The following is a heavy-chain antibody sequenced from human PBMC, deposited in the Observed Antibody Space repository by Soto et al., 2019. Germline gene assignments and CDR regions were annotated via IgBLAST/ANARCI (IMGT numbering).Heavy chain of an antibody. V-gene: IGHV3-30*18. J-gene: IGHJ4*02. D-gene: IGHD5-12*01. CDR2: ISYDGSKV. Sequence: QVQLVESGGGVVQPGRSLRLACAASGFTFSDYGMHWVRQAPGKGLEWVAVISYDGSKVYYADSVKGRFTISRESSENTLSLQMNRLRAEDTAVYYWAKGLSVRATIQSFDSWGQGTLVTVAA. CDR1: GFTFSDYG. CDR3: AKGLSVRATIQSFDS.